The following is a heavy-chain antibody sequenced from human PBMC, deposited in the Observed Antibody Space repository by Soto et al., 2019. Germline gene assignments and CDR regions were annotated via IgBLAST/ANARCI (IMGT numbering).Heavy chain of an antibody. D-gene: IGHD2-2*02. Sequence: GGSLRLSCAASGFTFSSYAMSWVRQAPGKGLEWVSAISGSGGSTYYADSVKGRFTISRDNSKNTLYLQMNSLRAEDTAVYHCAKALMRGYCSSTSCYSLYYMDVWGKGTTVTVSS. V-gene: IGHV3-23*01. CDR1: GFTFSSYA. CDR3: AKALMRGYCSSTSCYSLYYMDV. J-gene: IGHJ6*03. CDR2: ISGSGGST.